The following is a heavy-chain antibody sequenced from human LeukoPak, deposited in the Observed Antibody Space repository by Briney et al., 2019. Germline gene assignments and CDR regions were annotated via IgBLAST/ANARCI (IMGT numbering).Heavy chain of an antibody. J-gene: IGHJ6*03. CDR2: ISAYNGNT. CDR1: GYTFTSYG. D-gene: IGHD3-16*01. CDR3: AKCSGIGSDFGNYVWGSYVDYYYYMDV. Sequence: ASVKVSCKASGYTFTSYGISWVRQAPGQGLEWMGWISAYNGNTNYAQKLQGRVTITRNTSISTAYMELSSLRSEDTAVYYCAKCSGIGSDFGNYVWGSYVDYYYYMDVWGKGTTVTVSS. V-gene: IGHV1-18*01.